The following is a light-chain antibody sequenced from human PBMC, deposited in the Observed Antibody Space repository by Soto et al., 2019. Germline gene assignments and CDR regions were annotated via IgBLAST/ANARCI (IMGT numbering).Light chain of an antibody. V-gene: IGKV2-28*01. J-gene: IGKJ1*01. Sequence: IVMTQSPLSLPVTPGEPASISCRSSQSLLYSNGYNYLDWYLQRPGQSPQLLIYLGSNRAPGVPDRFSGSGSGTDFTLKISRVEAEDVGLYYCVQGTHWPRTFGQGTKVEIK. CDR3: VQGTHWPRT. CDR2: LGS. CDR1: QSLLYSNGYNY.